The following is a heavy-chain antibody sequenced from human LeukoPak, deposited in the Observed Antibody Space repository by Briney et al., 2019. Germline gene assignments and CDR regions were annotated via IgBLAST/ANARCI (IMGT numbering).Heavy chain of an antibody. CDR3: ARNPIYSGYDRAIDP. V-gene: IGHV3-21*01. Sequence: KAGGSLRLSCAASGFTFSSYSMNWVRQAPGKGLEWVSSISSSSSYIYHADSVKGRFTISGDNAKNSLYLQMNSLRAEDTAVYYCARNPIYSGYDRAIDPWGQGTLVTVSS. D-gene: IGHD5-12*01. J-gene: IGHJ5*02. CDR1: GFTFSSYS. CDR2: ISSSSSYI.